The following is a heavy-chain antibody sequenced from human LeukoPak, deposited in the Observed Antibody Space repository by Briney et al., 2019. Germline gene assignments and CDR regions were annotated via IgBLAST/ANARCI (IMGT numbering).Heavy chain of an antibody. D-gene: IGHD4-17*01. CDR1: GFTFSSYA. CDR2: ISSGGAT. V-gene: IGHV3-23*01. CDR3: AKDSPAYARAWFDS. J-gene: IGHJ5*01. Sequence: PGGSLRLSCAASGFTFSSYAMSWVRQAPWKGLEWVSSISSGGATDYADSAKGRLTISRDNSKNTLYLQMNSLRAEDTAVYYCAKDSPAYARAWFDSWGQGTLVTVSS.